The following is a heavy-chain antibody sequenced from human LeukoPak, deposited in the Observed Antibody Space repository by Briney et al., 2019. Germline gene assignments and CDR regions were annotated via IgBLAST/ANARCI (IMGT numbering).Heavy chain of an antibody. CDR3: ARERGYCSGGSCYWDP. CDR2: IIPIFGTA. J-gene: IGHJ5*02. V-gene: IGHV1-69*06. CDR1: GGTFSSYA. D-gene: IGHD2-15*01. Sequence: ASVKVSCKASGGTFSSYAISWVRQAPGQGLEWMGGIIPIFGTANYAQKFQGRVTITADKSTSTAYMELSSLRSEDTAVYYCARERGYCSGGSCYWDPWGQGTLVTVSS.